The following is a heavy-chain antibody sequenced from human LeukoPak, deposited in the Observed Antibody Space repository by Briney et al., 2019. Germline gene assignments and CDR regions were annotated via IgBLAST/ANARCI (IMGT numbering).Heavy chain of an antibody. V-gene: IGHV3-9*01. J-gene: IGHJ4*02. Sequence: GGSLRLSCAASGFTFSSYAMSWVRQAPGKGLEWVSGISWNSGSIGYADSVKGRFTISRDNAKNSLYLQMNSLRAEDTALYYCAKDLTTGGYWGQGTLVTVSS. CDR1: GFTFSSYA. D-gene: IGHD4-11*01. CDR2: ISWNSGSI. CDR3: AKDLTTGGY.